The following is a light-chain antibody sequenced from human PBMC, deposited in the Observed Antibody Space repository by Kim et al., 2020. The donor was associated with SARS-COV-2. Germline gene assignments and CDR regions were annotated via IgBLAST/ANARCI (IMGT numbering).Light chain of an antibody. J-gene: IGKJ1*01. V-gene: IGKV3-20*01. CDR1: QSVSSGY. Sequence: EIVLMQSPGTLSLSPGERATLSCRASQSVSSGYLAWYQQKPGQAPRLLIYGASSRATGVPDRFSGSGSGTDFILTISRLEPEDLAVYYCQQYNVSPWTFGQGTKVDIK. CDR3: QQYNVSPWT. CDR2: GAS.